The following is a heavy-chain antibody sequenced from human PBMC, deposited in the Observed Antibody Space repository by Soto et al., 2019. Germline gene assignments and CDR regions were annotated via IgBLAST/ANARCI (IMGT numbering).Heavy chain of an antibody. Sequence: HVQLQESGPGLVKPSQTLSLTCTVSGDSISSGDYYWSWIRQHPGKGLEWIGYIYYSGSTSYNPSLKSRVTISVDTSKHQFSLRLSSVTAADTAVYYCARDLYLQGGMDVWGQGTTVTVSS. CDR2: IYYSGST. J-gene: IGHJ6*02. CDR3: ARDLYLQGGMDV. V-gene: IGHV4-31*03. CDR1: GDSISSGDYY.